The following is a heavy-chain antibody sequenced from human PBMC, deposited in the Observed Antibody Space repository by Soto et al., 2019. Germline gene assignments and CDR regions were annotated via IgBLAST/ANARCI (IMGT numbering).Heavy chain of an antibody. D-gene: IGHD3-9*01. CDR2: IIPILGIA. J-gene: IGHJ6*03. CDR1: GGTFSSYT. Sequence: SVKVSCKASGGTFSSYTISWVRQAPGQGLEWMGRIIPILGIANYAQKFRGRVTITADKSTSTAYMELSSLRSEDTAVYYCAAILTGYYSPLYYYYHLDFWGKGTTVTVSS. V-gene: IGHV1-69*02. CDR3: AAILTGYYSPLYYYYHLDF.